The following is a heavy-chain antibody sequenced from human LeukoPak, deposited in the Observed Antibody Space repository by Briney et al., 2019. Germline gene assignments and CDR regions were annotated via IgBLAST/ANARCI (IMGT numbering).Heavy chain of an antibody. V-gene: IGHV4-39*07. J-gene: IGHJ4*02. CDR2: IYYSGST. Sequence: SETLSLTCTVSGGSISSSSYYWGWIRQPPGKGLEWIGSIYYSGSTYYNPSLKSRVTISVDTSKNQFSLKLSSVTAADTAVYYCARGRIVVVELDYWGQGTLVTVSS. D-gene: IGHD2-2*01. CDR1: GGSISSSSYY. CDR3: ARGRIVVVELDY.